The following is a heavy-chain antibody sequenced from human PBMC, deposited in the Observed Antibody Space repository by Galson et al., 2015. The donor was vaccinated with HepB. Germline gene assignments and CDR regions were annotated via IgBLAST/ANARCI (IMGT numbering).Heavy chain of an antibody. CDR1: GFTFSSYG. CDR2: IWYDGSNK. J-gene: IGHJ5*02. Sequence: SLRLSCAASGFTFSSYGMHWVRQAPGKGLEWVAVIWYDGSNKYYADSVKGRFTISRDNSKNTLYLQMNSLRAEDTAVYYCARDIAAAGLNWFDPWGQGTLVTVSS. CDR3: ARDIAAAGLNWFDP. D-gene: IGHD6-13*01. V-gene: IGHV3-33*01.